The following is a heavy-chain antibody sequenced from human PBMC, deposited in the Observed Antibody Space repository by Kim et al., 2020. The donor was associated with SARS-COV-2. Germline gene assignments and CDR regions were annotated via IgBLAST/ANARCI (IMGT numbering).Heavy chain of an antibody. D-gene: IGHD3-16*01. CDR3: ATVHRWGIPAFDI. Sequence: AQKFQGRVTMTEDTSTDTAYMELSSLRSEDTAVYYCATVHRWGIPAFDIWGQGTMVTVSS. V-gene: IGHV1-24*01. J-gene: IGHJ3*02.